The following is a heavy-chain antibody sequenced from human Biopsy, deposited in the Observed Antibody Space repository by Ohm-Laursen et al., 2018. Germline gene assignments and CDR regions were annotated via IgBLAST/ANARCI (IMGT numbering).Heavy chain of an antibody. Sequence: TLSLTCAVSGASIGSNDYYWTWIRPRTGKGLEWAGHISYSGSTYYNPSLKSRVTISVDTSKNQFSLNLTSVTAADTAMYYCTRVRTFGGVIGGYYFDSWGQGILVTVSS. D-gene: IGHD3-16*02. J-gene: IGHJ4*02. CDR2: ISYSGST. V-gene: IGHV4-31*11. CDR3: TRVRTFGGVIGGYYFDS. CDR1: GASIGSNDYY.